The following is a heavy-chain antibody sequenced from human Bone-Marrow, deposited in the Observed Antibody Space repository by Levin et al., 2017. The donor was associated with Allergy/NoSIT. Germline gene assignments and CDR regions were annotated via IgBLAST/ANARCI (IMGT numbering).Heavy chain of an antibody. CDR3: ARDRYNWNDGGANWYDP. CDR1: GGSISSGGHY. D-gene: IGHD1-1*01. V-gene: IGHV4-31*03. Sequence: SQTLSLTCTVSGGSISSGGHYWSWIRHHPGKSLEWIGYIYHLGSTYYNPSLESRVTISVDTSKNQFSLKLSSVTAADTAVYYCARDRYNWNDGGANWYDPWGQGTLVTVSS. CDR2: IYHLGST. J-gene: IGHJ5*02.